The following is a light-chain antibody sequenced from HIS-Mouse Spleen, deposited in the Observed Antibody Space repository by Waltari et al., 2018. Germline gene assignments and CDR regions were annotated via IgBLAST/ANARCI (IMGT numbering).Light chain of an antibody. CDR2: DDS. V-gene: IGLV3-21*02. CDR1: NIGSKR. Sequence: SYVLTQPPSVSVAPGQTARTTCGGNNIGSKRVHWYQQKPGQAPVLVVYDDSDRPSGIPERFSGSNSGNTATLTISRVEAGDEADYYCQVWDSSSDRVFGTGTKVTVL. CDR3: QVWDSSSDRV. J-gene: IGLJ1*01.